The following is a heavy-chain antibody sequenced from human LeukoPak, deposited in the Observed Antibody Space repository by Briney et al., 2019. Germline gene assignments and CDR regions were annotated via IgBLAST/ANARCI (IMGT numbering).Heavy chain of an antibody. V-gene: IGHV4-59*01. CDR3: ARDGLFDAFDI. J-gene: IGHJ3*02. CDR2: IYYSGST. Sequence: PSETLSLTCTVSGGPISSYYWSWIRQPPGKGLEWIGYIYYSGSTNYNPSLKSRVTISVDTSKNQFSLKLSSVTAADTAVYYCARDGLFDAFDIWGQGTMVTVSS. CDR1: GGPISSYY.